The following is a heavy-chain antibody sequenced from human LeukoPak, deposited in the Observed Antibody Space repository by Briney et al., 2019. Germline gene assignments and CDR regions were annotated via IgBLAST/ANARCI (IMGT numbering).Heavy chain of an antibody. Sequence: GESLKISCKGSGYSFTSYWIGWVRQMPVKGLEWMGIIYPGDSDTRYSPSFQGQVTISADKSISTAYLQWSSLKASDTAMYYCARLAALEWLPTGWFDPWGQGTLVTVSS. D-gene: IGHD3-3*01. V-gene: IGHV5-51*01. J-gene: IGHJ5*02. CDR2: IYPGDSDT. CDR1: GYSFTSYW. CDR3: ARLAALEWLPTGWFDP.